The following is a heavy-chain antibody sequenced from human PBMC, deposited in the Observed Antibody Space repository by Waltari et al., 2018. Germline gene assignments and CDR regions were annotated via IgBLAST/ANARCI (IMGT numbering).Heavy chain of an antibody. J-gene: IGHJ4*02. V-gene: IGHV4-34*01. D-gene: IGHD2-21*02. Sequence: QVQLQQWGAGLLKPSETLSLTCAVYGGSFSGYYWSWIRQPPGKGLEWIGEINHSGSTNYNPSLKSRVTISVDTSKNQVSLKLSSVTAADTAVYYCARGGGGNSGADYWGQGTLVTVSS. CDR1: GGSFSGYY. CDR3: ARGGGGNSGADY. CDR2: INHSGST.